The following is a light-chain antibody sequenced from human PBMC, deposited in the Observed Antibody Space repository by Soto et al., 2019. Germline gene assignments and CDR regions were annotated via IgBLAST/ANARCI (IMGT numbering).Light chain of an antibody. Sequence: EVVMTQSPGTLSVSPGERATLSCRASLSVYSSLAWYQQKPGQAPRLLIYDASNRATGIPARFSGSGSGTDFTLTISSLEPEDFAVYYCQQRSNWPPRITFGQGTRLEIK. CDR2: DAS. V-gene: IGKV3-11*01. CDR1: LSVYSS. CDR3: QQRSNWPPRIT. J-gene: IGKJ5*01.